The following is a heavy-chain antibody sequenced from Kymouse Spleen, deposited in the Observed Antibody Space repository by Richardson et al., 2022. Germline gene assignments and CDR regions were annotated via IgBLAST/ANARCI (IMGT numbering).Heavy chain of an antibody. CDR2: ISYDGSNK. Sequence: QVQLVESGGGVVQPGRSLRLSCAASGFTFSSYGMHWVRQAPGKGLEWVAVISYDGSNKYYADSVKGRFTISRDNSKNTLYLQMNSLRAEDTAVYYCAKTTVVTSYYYYYGMDVWGQGTTVTVSS. J-gene: IGHJ6*02. V-gene: IGHV3-30*18. CDR3: AKTTVVTSYYYYYGMDV. CDR1: GFTFSSYG. D-gene: IGHD4-23*01.